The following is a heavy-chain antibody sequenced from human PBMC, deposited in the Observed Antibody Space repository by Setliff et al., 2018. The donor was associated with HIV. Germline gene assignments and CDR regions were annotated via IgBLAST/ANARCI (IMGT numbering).Heavy chain of an antibody. CDR3: ARDCLYCGSSGWYGGFDS. D-gene: IGHD6-19*01. Sequence: PSETLSLTCTVSDGSLSDYYWSWIRQSAGGGPEWIGRVFASGTTNYNPSLKNRVSMSVDMTKNQFFLRLRSVSAADTALYFCARDCLYCGSSGWYGGFDSWGQGIMVTVSS. J-gene: IGHJ4*02. CDR1: DGSLSDYY. CDR2: VFASGTT. V-gene: IGHV4-4*07.